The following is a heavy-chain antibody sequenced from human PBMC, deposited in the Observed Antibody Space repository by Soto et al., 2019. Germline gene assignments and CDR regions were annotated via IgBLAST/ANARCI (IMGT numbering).Heavy chain of an antibody. V-gene: IGHV3-11*06. Sequence: QMKLVESGGGLVKPGGSLRLSCAAYGFTFSDYHMSWIRQAPGKGLEWISYISGRGGYTNYADSVKGRFTISRDNAKNSLYLQMNSLRAEDTAVYYCVKDPFWGQGTLVTVSS. CDR2: ISGRGGYT. J-gene: IGHJ4*02. CDR3: VKDPF. CDR1: GFTFSDYH.